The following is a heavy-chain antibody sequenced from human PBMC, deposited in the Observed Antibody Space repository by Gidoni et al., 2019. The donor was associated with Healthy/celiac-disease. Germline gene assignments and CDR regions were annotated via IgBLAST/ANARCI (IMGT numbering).Heavy chain of an antibody. V-gene: IGHV3-30*04. J-gene: IGHJ6*02. Sequence: QVQLVASGGGVVQPGRSLRLSCAASGFTSSGYAMHWARQAPGKGLEWVAVISYDASNKYYADSVKGRFTISRDNSKNTLYLQMNSLRAEDTAVYYCARALKPFDYYGMDVWGQGTTVTVSS. CDR1: GFTSSGYA. CDR2: ISYDASNK. CDR3: ARALKPFDYYGMDV.